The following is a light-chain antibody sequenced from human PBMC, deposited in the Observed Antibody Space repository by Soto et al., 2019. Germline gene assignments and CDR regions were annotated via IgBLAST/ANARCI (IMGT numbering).Light chain of an antibody. CDR2: EVS. CDR1: QSLLHITGETS. CDR3: MQSTQLPPT. Sequence: DVVMTQTPLSLSVAPGQPASISCKSSQSLLHITGETSLFWSLQKPGQSPQLLIYEVSTRVSGVPDRFSGSGSGTDFTLEISRVETDDVGIYYCMQSTQLPPTFGQGTRLEIK. J-gene: IGKJ5*01. V-gene: IGKV2D-29*02.